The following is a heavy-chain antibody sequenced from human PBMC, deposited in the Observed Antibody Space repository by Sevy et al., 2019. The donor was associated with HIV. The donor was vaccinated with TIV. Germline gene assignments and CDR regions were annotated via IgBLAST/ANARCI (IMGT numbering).Heavy chain of an antibody. CDR1: GGSVSSGSYY. CDR3: AREKAPEGYTYYFDY. Sequence: SDTLSLTCTVSGGSVSSGSYYWSWIRQPPGKGLEWIGYIYYSGSTNYNPSLKSRVTISVDTSKNQFSLKLSSVTAADTAVYYCAREKAPEGYTYYFDYWGQGTLVTVSS. V-gene: IGHV4-61*01. D-gene: IGHD5-18*01. CDR2: IYYSGST. J-gene: IGHJ4*02.